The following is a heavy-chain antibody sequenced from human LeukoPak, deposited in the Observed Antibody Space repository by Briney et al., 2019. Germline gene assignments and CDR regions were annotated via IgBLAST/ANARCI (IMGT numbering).Heavy chain of an antibody. CDR2: IIPIFGTA. CDR1: GGTFSSYA. J-gene: IGHJ4*02. Sequence: SVKVSCKASGGTFSSYAISWVRQAPGQGLKWMGGIIPIFGTANYAQKFQGRVTITADESTSTAYMELSSLRSEDTAVYYCATSGSVRIAANWGQGTLVTVSS. V-gene: IGHV1-69*13. CDR3: ATSGSVRIAAN. D-gene: IGHD6-13*01.